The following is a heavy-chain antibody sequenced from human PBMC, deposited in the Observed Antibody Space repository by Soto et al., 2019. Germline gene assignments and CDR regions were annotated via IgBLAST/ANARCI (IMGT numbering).Heavy chain of an antibody. CDR3: AHTWGLAFDY. CDR1: GFSLRTTGVG. CDR2: IYWNDDK. Sequence: QITLKESGPTLVEPTQTLTLTCTYSGFSLRTTGVGVGWIRQPPGKALEWLGIIYWNDDKRYSPSLKNRFTLTRDIPTSQVVLTMTNMDPVATATYSCAHTWGLAFDYWGQGTLVIVSS. J-gene: IGHJ4*02. V-gene: IGHV2-5*01. D-gene: IGHD3-16*01.